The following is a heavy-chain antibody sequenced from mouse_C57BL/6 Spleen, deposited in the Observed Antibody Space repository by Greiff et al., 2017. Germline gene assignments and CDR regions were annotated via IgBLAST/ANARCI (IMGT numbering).Heavy chain of an antibody. D-gene: IGHD3-1*01. CDR3: ARSEDRRGFAY. CDR1: GYTFTSYW. Sequence: QVQLKQPGAELVKPGASVKLSCKASGYTFTSYWMHWVKQRPGQGLEWIGMIHPNSGSTNYNEKFKSKATLTVDKSSSTAYMQLSSLTSEDSAVYYCARSEDRRGFAYWGQGTLVTVSA. V-gene: IGHV1-64*01. J-gene: IGHJ3*01. CDR2: IHPNSGST.